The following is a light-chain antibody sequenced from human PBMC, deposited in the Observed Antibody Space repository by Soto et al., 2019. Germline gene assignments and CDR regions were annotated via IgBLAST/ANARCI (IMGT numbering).Light chain of an antibody. Sequence: EIVLPQSPGTLSLSPGERTTLSCRASQSFSSSYLAWYQQNPDQAPRLPIYGASSRATGIPDRFSGSGSGTDFTLTISRLEPEDFAVYYCQQYGTSITFGQGTRLE. V-gene: IGKV3-20*01. J-gene: IGKJ5*01. CDR1: QSFSSSY. CDR2: GAS. CDR3: QQYGTSIT.